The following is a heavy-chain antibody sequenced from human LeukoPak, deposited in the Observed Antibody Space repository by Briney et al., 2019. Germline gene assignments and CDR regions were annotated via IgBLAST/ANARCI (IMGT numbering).Heavy chain of an antibody. CDR3: ARALRRIYCSSTSCYVNYFDY. J-gene: IGHJ4*02. CDR1: GGSISSYY. V-gene: IGHV4-59*12. D-gene: IGHD2-2*01. CDR2: IYYSGST. Sequence: SETLSLTCTVSGGSISSYYWSWIRQPPGKGLEWIGYIYYSGSTNYNPSLKSRVTISVDTSKNQFSLKLSSVTAADTAVYYCARALRRIYCSSTSCYVNYFDYWGQGTLVTVSS.